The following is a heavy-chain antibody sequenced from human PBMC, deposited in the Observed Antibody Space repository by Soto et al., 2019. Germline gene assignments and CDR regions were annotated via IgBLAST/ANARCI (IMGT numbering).Heavy chain of an antibody. Sequence: RESLKISCKGSGYSFTSYWIGWVRQMPGKGLEWMGIIYPDDSDTTYSPSFQGQVTISADKSISTAYLQWSSLKASDTAMYYCARSRVATYYYYGMDVWGQGTTVTVSS. CDR1: GYSFTSYW. J-gene: IGHJ6*02. V-gene: IGHV5-51*01. CDR3: ARSRVATYYYYGMDV. CDR2: IYPDDSDT.